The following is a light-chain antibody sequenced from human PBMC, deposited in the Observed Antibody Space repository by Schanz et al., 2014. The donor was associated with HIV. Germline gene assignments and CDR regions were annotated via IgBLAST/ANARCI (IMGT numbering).Light chain of an antibody. Sequence: QSVLTQPPSVSGAPGQTVTISCTGSSSNFGAGSDVHWYRHLPGTAPELLIYGNTNRPSGVPDRFSGSKSGTSASLAISGLQSEDEADYYCQSFDRSLGRVVFGGGTKLTVL. CDR2: GNT. V-gene: IGLV1-40*01. CDR1: SSNFGAGSD. J-gene: IGLJ2*01. CDR3: QSFDRSLGRVV.